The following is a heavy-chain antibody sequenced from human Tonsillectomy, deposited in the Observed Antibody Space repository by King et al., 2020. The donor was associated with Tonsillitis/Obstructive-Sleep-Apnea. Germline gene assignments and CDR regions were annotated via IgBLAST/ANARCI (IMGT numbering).Heavy chain of an antibody. Sequence: QLVQSGAEVKKPGSSVKVSCKASGGTFSSYAVSWVRQAPGQGLEWVGGIIPMLGAARYAQQFQGRVTITADESAGTGYMELTSLRFEDTAVYYCAGLPARLNYYYMDGWGKGTTVTVTS. CDR3: AGLPARLNYYYMDG. J-gene: IGHJ6*03. V-gene: IGHV1-69*12. CDR1: GGTFSSYA. D-gene: IGHD6-6*01. CDR2: IIPMLGAA.